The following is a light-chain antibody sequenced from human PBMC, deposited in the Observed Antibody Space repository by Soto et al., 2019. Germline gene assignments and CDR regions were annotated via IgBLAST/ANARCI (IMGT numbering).Light chain of an antibody. Sequence: QSVLTQPPSASGTRGQRVTISCSGSASDVGRNVVTWYQQSPGTAPRVLIYGTDQRASGVPDRFSGSKSDTSASLAISGLQAEDDADYYCAAWSDSLTGVVFGGGTKLTVL. CDR1: ASDVGRNV. V-gene: IGLV1-44*01. J-gene: IGLJ2*01. CDR3: AAWSDSLTGVV. CDR2: GTD.